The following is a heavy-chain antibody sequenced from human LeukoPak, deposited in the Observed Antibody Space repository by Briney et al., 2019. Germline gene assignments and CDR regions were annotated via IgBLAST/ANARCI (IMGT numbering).Heavy chain of an antibody. CDR2: ISSSSSYI. CDR1: GFTFSSYS. D-gene: IGHD3-3*01. Sequence: GGSLRLSCAASGFTFSSYSMNWVRQAPGKGLEWVSSISSSSSYIYCADSVKGRFTISRDNAKNSLYLQMNSLRAEDTAVYYCARAPKKIRFLEWLPRSYYFDYWGQGTLVTVSS. CDR3: ARAPKKIRFLEWLPRSYYFDY. V-gene: IGHV3-21*01. J-gene: IGHJ4*02.